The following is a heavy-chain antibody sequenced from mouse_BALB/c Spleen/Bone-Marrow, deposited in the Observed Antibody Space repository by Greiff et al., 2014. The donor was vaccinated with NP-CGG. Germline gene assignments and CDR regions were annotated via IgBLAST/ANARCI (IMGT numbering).Heavy chain of an antibody. D-gene: IGHD2-14*01. CDR2: INPGNGGT. J-gene: IGHJ3*01. V-gene: IGHV1-53*01. Sequence: QVQLQQSGAELVKPGASVKLSCKASGYTFTNYWMHWVKQRPGQGLEWIGKINPGNGGTNYNEKFKGKATRTVDKSSSTAYMQLSSLTSEDSAVYYYARGGRYDERTCFAYWGQGTLVTVSA. CDR3: ARGGRYDERTCFAY. CDR1: GYTFTNYW.